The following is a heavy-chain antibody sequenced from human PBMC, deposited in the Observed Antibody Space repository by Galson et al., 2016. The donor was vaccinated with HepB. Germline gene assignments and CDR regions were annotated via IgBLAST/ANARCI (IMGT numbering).Heavy chain of an antibody. V-gene: IGHV4-4*02. D-gene: IGHD1-26*01. CDR3: EKEGEWYLLNSFDS. Sequence: SETLSLTCAVSGGSISSSDWWSWVRQPPGKGLEWIGEIFHSGSTNYNPSLQSRVTISVDKSKTQVSLKLSSVPAADTAVYYCEKEGEWYLLNSFDSWGQGTLVTVSS. CDR2: IFHSGST. CDR1: GGSISSSDW. J-gene: IGHJ4*02.